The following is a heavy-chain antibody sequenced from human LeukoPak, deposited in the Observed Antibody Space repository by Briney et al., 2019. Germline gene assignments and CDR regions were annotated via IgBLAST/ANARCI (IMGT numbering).Heavy chain of an antibody. CDR3: ASRGYYDSSGYYVSAEYFQH. V-gene: IGHV4-59*01. CDR2: IYYSGST. CDR1: GGSISSYY. J-gene: IGHJ1*01. D-gene: IGHD3-22*01. Sequence: PSETLSLTCTVSGGSISSYYWSWIRQPPGKGLEWIGYIYYSGSTNYNPSLKSRVTISVDTSKSQFSLKLSSVTAADTAVYYCASRGYYDSSGYYVSAEYFQHWGQGTLVTVSS.